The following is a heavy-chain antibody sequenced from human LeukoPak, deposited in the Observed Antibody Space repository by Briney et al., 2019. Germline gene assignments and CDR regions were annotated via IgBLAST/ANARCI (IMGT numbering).Heavy chain of an antibody. CDR1: GFTFSSYA. Sequence: GGSLRLSCAASGFTFSSYAMHWVRQAPGKGLEWVAVISYDGGNKYYADSVKGRFTVSRDNAKNSLYLQMNSLRAEDTAVYYCARVLTMIVDTKLDYWGQGTLVTVSS. D-gene: IGHD3-22*01. CDR3: ARVLTMIVDTKLDY. J-gene: IGHJ4*02. CDR2: ISYDGGNK. V-gene: IGHV3-30-3*01.